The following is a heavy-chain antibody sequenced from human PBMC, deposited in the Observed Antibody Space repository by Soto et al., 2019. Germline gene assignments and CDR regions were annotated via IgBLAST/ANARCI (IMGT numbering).Heavy chain of an antibody. D-gene: IGHD6-13*01. CDR3: AKNGRAAAMYNWFDP. CDR2: ISGGGGTT. Sequence: EVQLLESGGGLVQPGGSPRLSCTGSGFTFSSYAMNWVRQAPGKGLECVSTISGGGGTTYYADSVKGRFTISRDNSKNTLYLQMSSLRAEDTAVYYCAKNGRAAAMYNWFDPWGQGTLVTVSS. J-gene: IGHJ5*02. CDR1: GFTFSSYA. V-gene: IGHV3-23*01.